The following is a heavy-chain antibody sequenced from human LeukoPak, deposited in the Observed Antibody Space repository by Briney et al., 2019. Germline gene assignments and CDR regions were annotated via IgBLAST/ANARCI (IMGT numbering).Heavy chain of an antibody. Sequence: PGGSLRLSYAASGFIFSNYAMSWVRQAPGKGLEWVSAIVGRGSSTYYADSVKGRFTISRDNSKNTLYLQLNRLRAEDTAVYYCAKWGDYDILTGYYDSDYWGQGTLVTVSS. J-gene: IGHJ4*02. CDR1: GFIFSNYA. V-gene: IGHV3-23*01. CDR2: IVGRGSST. D-gene: IGHD3-9*01. CDR3: AKWGDYDILTGYYDSDY.